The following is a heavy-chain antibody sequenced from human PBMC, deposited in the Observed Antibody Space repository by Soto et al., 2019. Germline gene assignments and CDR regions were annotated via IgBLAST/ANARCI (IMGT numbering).Heavy chain of an antibody. CDR1: GGSISSYY. D-gene: IGHD6-13*01. Sequence: SETLSLTCTVSGGSISSYYWSWIRQPPGKGLEWIGYIYYSGSTNYNPSLKSRVTISVDTSKNQFSLKLSSVTAADTAVYYCARLRAAAGGYFDYWGQGTLVTVSS. V-gene: IGHV4-59*08. CDR2: IYYSGST. J-gene: IGHJ4*02. CDR3: ARLRAAAGGYFDY.